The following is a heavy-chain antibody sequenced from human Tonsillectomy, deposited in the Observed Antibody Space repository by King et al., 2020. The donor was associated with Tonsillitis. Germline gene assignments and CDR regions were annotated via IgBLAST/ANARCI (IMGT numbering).Heavy chain of an antibody. CDR2: ITAIGAST. Sequence: VQLVESGGGLVQPGGSLRLSCAASGFPFSNSAMTWVRQAPGKGLEWVSAITAIGASTYYADSVKGRFTISRDNSKNTLYVQMNSLRAEDTAVYYCASKGGAFEIWGQGTMVTVSS. CDR1: GFPFSNSA. V-gene: IGHV3-23*04. J-gene: IGHJ3*02. D-gene: IGHD1-26*01. CDR3: ASKGGAFEI.